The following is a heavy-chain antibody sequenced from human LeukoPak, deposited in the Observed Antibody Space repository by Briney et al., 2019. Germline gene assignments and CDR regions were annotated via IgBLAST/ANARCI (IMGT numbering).Heavy chain of an antibody. CDR2: IYYSGST. D-gene: IGHD3-3*01. CDR1: GGSIISSSYF. Sequence: SETLSLTCTVSGGSIISSSYFWGWIRQPPGKGLEWIGSIYYSGSTYYNPSLKSRVTISVDTSKNQFSLKLRSVTAADTAVYYCARLVFGVVKRFDYWGQGTLVTVSS. V-gene: IGHV4-39*01. J-gene: IGHJ4*02. CDR3: ARLVFGVVKRFDY.